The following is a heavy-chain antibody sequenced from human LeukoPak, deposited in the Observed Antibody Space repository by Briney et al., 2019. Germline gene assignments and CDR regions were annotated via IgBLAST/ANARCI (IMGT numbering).Heavy chain of an antibody. CDR2: INHRGST. CDR1: GGSFSGYY. CDR3: ARVSDYYFDY. Sequence: SETLSLTCAVYGGSFSGYYWSWIRQPPGKGLEWIGEINHRGSTNYNPSLKSRVTISVDTSKNQFSLKLSSVTAADTAVYYCARVSDYYFDYWGQGTLVTVSS. J-gene: IGHJ4*02. V-gene: IGHV4-34*01. D-gene: IGHD2-21*02.